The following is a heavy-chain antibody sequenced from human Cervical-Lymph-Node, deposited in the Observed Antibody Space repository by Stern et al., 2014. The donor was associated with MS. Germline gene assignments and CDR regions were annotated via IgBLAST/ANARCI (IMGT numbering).Heavy chain of an antibody. CDR3: ARTHYSDVNIHHLDY. Sequence: QLVQSGADLKKPGSSVKVSCQAPGGTFTRQAITWVRQAPGQGLEWMGGITPIIGTTIYAPKFQGRITITADISTTTAYMELTSLKAEDTAVYYCARTHYSDVNIHHLDYWGQGTLVTVSS. CDR2: ITPIIGTT. J-gene: IGHJ4*02. V-gene: IGHV1-69*06. CDR1: GGTFTRQA. D-gene: IGHD2-21*01.